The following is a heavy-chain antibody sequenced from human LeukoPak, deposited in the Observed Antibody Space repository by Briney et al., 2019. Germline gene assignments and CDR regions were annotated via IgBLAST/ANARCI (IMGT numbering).Heavy chain of an antibody. D-gene: IGHD1-7*01. CDR1: GFTFTSYS. J-gene: IGHJ4*02. Sequence: GGSLRPSCAASGFTFTSYSMSWVRQAPGKGLEWVSGTSDRGDYTYYADSVKGRFTISRDSSKNTLFLQMNSLRAEDTALYFCARKAQYNGHYPLDYWGQGTLVTVSS. CDR3: ARKAQYNGHYPLDY. CDR2: TSDRGDYT. V-gene: IGHV3-23*01.